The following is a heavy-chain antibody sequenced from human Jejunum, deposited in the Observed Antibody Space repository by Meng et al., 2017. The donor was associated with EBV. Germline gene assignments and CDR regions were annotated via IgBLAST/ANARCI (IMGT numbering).Heavy chain of an antibody. CDR1: GGSVSTASYY. D-gene: IGHD3-22*01. CDR2: IYYSGNT. Sequence: QARVQESGPGLVKPSATLSLTCTVSGGSVSTASYYWSWIRQSPGKGLEWIGYIYYSGNTNYNPSLKSRATITVDTSKNQFSLKLSSVTAADTAVYYCARVVDYYERSGYPDFWGQGTLVTVSS. J-gene: IGHJ4*02. V-gene: IGHV4-61*01. CDR3: ARVVDYYERSGYPDF.